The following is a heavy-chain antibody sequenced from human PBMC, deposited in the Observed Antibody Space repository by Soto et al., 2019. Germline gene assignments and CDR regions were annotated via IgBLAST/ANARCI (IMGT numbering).Heavy chain of an antibody. V-gene: IGHV1-69*13. J-gene: IGHJ6*02. D-gene: IGHD3-10*01. Sequence: SVKVSCKASGGTFSSYAISWVRQAPGQGLEWMGGIIPIFGTANYAQKFQGRVTITADESTGTAYMELSSLRSEDTAVYYCAAASPGGNSQGGMDVWGQGTTVTVSS. CDR1: GGTFSSYA. CDR2: IIPIFGTA. CDR3: AAASPGGNSQGGMDV.